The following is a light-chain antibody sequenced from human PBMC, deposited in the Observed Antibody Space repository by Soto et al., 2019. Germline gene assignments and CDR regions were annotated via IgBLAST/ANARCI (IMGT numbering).Light chain of an antibody. V-gene: IGKV3-15*01. CDR2: DAS. J-gene: IGKJ1*01. CDR3: QQYNHWWT. Sequence: EVVMTQSPATLSVSPGERATLSCRASQSVSSNLAWFQQKPGQAPRLLIYDASTRATGIPARFSGSGSGTEFTLIISSLQSEDFAVYYRQQYNHWWTFGQGTKVEIK. CDR1: QSVSSN.